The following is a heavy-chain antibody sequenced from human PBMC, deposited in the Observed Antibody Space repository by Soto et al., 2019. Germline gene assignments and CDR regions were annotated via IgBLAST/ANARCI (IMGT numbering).Heavy chain of an antibody. J-gene: IGHJ4*02. CDR3: VKDLALMADY. CDR2: MNGDGSNT. Sequence: EVQLVESGGGLVQPGESLRLSCAASGFTFSAFWMHWVRLLPGKGLVWVSRMNGDGSNTAYADSVKGRFSITTDNSKNTLYLQMDSLRVDDTAIYYCVKDLALMADYWGQGTLVIVSS. V-gene: IGHV3-74*01. D-gene: IGHD3-16*01. CDR1: GFTFSAFW.